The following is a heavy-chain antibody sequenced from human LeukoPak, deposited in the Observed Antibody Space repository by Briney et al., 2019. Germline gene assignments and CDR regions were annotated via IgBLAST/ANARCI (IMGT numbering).Heavy chain of an antibody. CDR2: ISSSGSTI. D-gene: IGHD5-18*01. CDR1: GFTFSDYY. J-gene: IGHJ3*02. CDR3: ASFQTAMATGVNDAFDI. V-gene: IGHV3-11*01. Sequence: GGSLRLSCAASGFTFSDYYMSWIRQAPGKGLEWVSYISSSGSTIYYADSWEGRFTISRDNAKTSLYLQMTSLRAEDTAVYYCASFQTAMATGVNDAFDIWGQGTMVTVSS.